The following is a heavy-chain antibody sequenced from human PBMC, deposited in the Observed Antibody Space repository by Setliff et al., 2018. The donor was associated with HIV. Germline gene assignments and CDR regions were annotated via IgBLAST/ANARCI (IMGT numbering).Heavy chain of an antibody. D-gene: IGHD1-1*01. CDR2: INHSGTT. CDR1: GGSFNNYY. V-gene: IGHV4-34*01. Sequence: PSETLSLTCAVYGGSFNNYYWSWIRQPPGKGLEWIGEINHSGTTSYNPSLKSRVTISVDTSKNQFSLKLNSITAADRAIYFCARVRDPNWNYDMDVWGQGTTVTVSS. CDR3: ARVRDPNWNYDMDV. J-gene: IGHJ6*03.